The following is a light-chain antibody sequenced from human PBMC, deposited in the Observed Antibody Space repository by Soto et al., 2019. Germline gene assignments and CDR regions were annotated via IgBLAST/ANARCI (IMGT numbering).Light chain of an antibody. Sequence: QSALTQPASVSGSPGQSITISCTGTSSDVGGYNYVSWYQQHPGKAPKLMIYEVSNRPSGVSNRFSGSKSGNTASLTISGLPAEDEADYYCSSYTSSSTPLVFGGGTKLTVL. J-gene: IGLJ3*02. V-gene: IGLV2-14*01. CDR3: SSYTSSSTPLV. CDR1: SSDVGGYNY. CDR2: EVS.